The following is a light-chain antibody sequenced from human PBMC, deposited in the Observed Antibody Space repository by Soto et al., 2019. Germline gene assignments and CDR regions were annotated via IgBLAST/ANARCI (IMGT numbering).Light chain of an antibody. Sequence: EIVMTQSPAILSVSPGEGATLSCRASQSVSSSFLAWYQQKPGQAPRLLIYGASNRATGIPDRFSGSGSGTDFTLTISRLEPEDFAVYYCQQYVTSPWAFGQGTKVDIK. CDR2: GAS. CDR3: QQYVTSPWA. J-gene: IGKJ1*01. CDR1: QSVSSSF. V-gene: IGKV3-20*01.